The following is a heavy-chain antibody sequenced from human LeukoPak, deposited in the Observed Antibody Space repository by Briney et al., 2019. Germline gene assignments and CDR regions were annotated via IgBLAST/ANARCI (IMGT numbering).Heavy chain of an antibody. CDR3: AREDYDSSGYYYQYYFDY. CDR2: IIPIFGTA. J-gene: IGHJ4*02. CDR1: GGTFSSYA. D-gene: IGHD3-22*01. V-gene: IGHV1-69*05. Sequence: SVKVSCKASGGTFSSYAISWVRQAPGQGLEWMGRIIPIFGTANYAQKFQGRVTITTDESTSTAYMELSGLRSEDTAVYYCAREDYDSSGYYYQYYFDYWGQGTLVTVSS.